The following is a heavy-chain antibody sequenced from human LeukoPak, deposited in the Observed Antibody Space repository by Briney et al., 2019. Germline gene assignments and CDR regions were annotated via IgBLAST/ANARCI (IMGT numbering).Heavy chain of an antibody. V-gene: IGHV3-74*01. CDR1: GFTFNIYW. Sequence: PGGSLRLSCAASGFTFNIYWMHWVRQAPGKGLVWVSRINSDGSSTNYADSVKGRFTISRDNAKNTLYLQMNSLRADDTAVYYSVRDQICSGAGCYLHAFEIWGQGTVVTVSS. CDR2: INSDGSST. D-gene: IGHD2-15*01. CDR3: VRDQICSGAGCYLHAFEI. J-gene: IGHJ3*02.